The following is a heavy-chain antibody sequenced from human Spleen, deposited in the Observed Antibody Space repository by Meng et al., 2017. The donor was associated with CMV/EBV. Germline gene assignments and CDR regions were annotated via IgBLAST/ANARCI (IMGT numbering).Heavy chain of an antibody. CDR1: GFTFSDHY. J-gene: IGHJ4*02. CDR2: TRNKANSYTT. Sequence: GESLKISCAASGFTFSDHYMDWVRQAPGKGLEWVGCTRNKANSYTTEYAASVKGRFTISRDDSKNSLYLQMNSLKTEDTAVYYCARETSYYYDSSGYYGPGYWGQGTLVTVSS. CDR3: ARETSYYYDSSGYYGPGY. D-gene: IGHD3-22*01. V-gene: IGHV3-72*01.